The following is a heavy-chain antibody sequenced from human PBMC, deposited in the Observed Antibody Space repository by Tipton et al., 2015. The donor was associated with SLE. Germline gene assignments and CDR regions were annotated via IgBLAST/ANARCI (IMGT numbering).Heavy chain of an antibody. V-gene: IGHV4-4*09. J-gene: IGHJ4*02. CDR3: ARDDYYYDSRGFDY. CDR2: IYTSGST. Sequence: TLSLTCTVSGGSISSYYWSWIRQPPGKGLEWIGYIYTSGSTNYNPSLKSRVTISVDTSKNQFSLKLSSVTAADTAVYYCARDDYYYDSRGFDYWGQGTLVTVSS. D-gene: IGHD3-22*01. CDR1: GGSISSYY.